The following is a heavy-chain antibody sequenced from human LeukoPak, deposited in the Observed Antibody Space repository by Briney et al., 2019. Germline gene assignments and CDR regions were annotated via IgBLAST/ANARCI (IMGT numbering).Heavy chain of an antibody. CDR1: GFTFSDYY. D-gene: IGHD4-17*01. V-gene: IGHV3-11*06. CDR2: ISSSSSYT. CDR3: ARGDDYGDYVWLSHYYYYGMDV. Sequence: PGGSLRLSCAASGFTFSDYYMSWIRQAPGKGLEWVSYISSSSSYTNYADSVKGRFTISRDNAKNSLYLQMNSLRAEDTAVYYCARGDDYGDYVWLSHYYYYGMDVWGQGTTVTVSS. J-gene: IGHJ6*02.